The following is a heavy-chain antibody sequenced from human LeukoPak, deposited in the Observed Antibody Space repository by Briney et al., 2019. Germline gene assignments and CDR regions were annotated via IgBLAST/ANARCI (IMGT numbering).Heavy chain of an antibody. CDR1: GYTFTSYG. D-gene: IGHD6-19*01. CDR2: ISAYNGNS. CDR3: ARRGIAVAGTLPLIDY. V-gene: IGHV1-18*01. Sequence: GASVKVSCKASGYTFTSYGISWVRQAPGQGLEWMGSISAYNGNSNYAQKLQGRVTMTTDTSTSTAYMELRSLRSDDTAVYYCARRGIAVAGTLPLIDYWGQGTLVTVSS. J-gene: IGHJ4*02.